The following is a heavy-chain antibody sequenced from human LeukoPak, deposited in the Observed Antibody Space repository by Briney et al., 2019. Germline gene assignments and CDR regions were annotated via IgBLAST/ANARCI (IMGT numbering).Heavy chain of an antibody. V-gene: IGHV3-23*01. D-gene: IGHD7-27*01. CDR1: GSSFNIHA. J-gene: IGHJ4*02. CDR3: AKDAPPGNSVWDYFDY. CDR2: IGGPDDT. Sequence: PGGSLRLSCAASGSSFNIHAMTWVRQAPGKGLEWVAVIGGPDDTHYADSVKGRFAVSRDDSTNTVFLQMNSLRADDSAIYYCAKDAPPGNSVWDYFDYGGRGTLVTVSS.